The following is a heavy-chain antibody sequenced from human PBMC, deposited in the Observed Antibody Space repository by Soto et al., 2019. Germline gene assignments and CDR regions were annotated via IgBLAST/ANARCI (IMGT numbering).Heavy chain of an antibody. CDR1: GYTFNLHA. J-gene: IGHJ4*02. CDR2: INTGNGNT. Sequence: ASLKVSCKASGYTFNLHAIHWVRQAPGQRLEWMGYINTGNGNTKYSENVQARITITRDNSATTAHMKLRSLRYEDTGVYYCARRASRHFDYWGQGTLVTVSS. V-gene: IGHV1-3*04. CDR3: ARRASRHFDY. D-gene: IGHD6-13*01.